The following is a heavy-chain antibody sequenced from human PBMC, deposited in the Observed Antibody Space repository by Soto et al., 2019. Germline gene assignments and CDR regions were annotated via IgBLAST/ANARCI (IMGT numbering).Heavy chain of an antibody. V-gene: IGHV3-30*18. CDR2: ISYDGSNK. CDR1: GFTFSIYG. J-gene: IGHJ4*02. Sequence: GGSLRLSCASSGFTFSIYGMRWVLQAPGKGLEWVAVISYDGSNKYYADSVKGRFTISRDNSKNTLYLQMNSLRAEDTAVYYCAKSPMGTTGDYWGQGTLVTVSS. CDR3: AKSPMGTTGDY. D-gene: IGHD1-7*01.